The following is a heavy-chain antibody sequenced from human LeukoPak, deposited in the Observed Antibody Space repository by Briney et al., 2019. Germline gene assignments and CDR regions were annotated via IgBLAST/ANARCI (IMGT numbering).Heavy chain of an antibody. CDR1: GGTFSSYA. CDR3: ARDSFEYYYDSSGQNAFDI. Sequence: ASVKVSCKASGGTFSSYAISWVRQAPGQGLEWMGGIIPIFGTANYAQKFQGRVTITADKSTSTAYMELSSLRSEDTAVYYCARDSFEYYYDSSGQNAFDIWGQGTMVTVSS. V-gene: IGHV1-69*06. J-gene: IGHJ3*02. CDR2: IIPIFGTA. D-gene: IGHD3-22*01.